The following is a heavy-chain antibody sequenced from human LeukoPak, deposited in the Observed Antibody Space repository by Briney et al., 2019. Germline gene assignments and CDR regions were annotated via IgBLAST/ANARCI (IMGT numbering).Heavy chain of an antibody. J-gene: IGHJ5*02. CDR1: GGSLSGYY. D-gene: IGHD6-13*01. CDR3: ARGWAHRHGRIAAAGPGFDP. CDR2: IDHRGNI. Sequence: SETLSLTCAVYGGSLSGYYWNWVRQSPEKGLEWIAQIDHRGNINYNPYNSSLQSRLTISLDTSKNQLSLMLRSVTVADTAVYYCARGWAHRHGRIAAAGPGFDPWGQGTLVTVSS. V-gene: IGHV4-34*01.